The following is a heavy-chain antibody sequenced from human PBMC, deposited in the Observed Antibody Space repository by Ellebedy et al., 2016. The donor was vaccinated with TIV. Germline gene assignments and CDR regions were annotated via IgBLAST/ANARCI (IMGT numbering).Heavy chain of an antibody. CDR2: ISYDGSNK. V-gene: IGHV3-30-3*01. J-gene: IGHJ4*02. D-gene: IGHD6-13*01. Sequence: PGGSLRLSCAASGFTFSSYAMHWVRQAPGKGLEWVAVISYDGSNKYYADSVKGRFTISRDNSKNTLYLQMNSLRAEDTAVYYCARVKGFMAAAGNRPFDYWGQGTLVTVSS. CDR1: GFTFSSYA. CDR3: ARVKGFMAAAGNRPFDY.